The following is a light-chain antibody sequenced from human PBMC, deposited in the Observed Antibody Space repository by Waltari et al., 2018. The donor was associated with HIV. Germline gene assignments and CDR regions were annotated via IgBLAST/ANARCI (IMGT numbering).Light chain of an antibody. V-gene: IGLV3-25*03. CDR1: ALPKKY. CDR3: QSADSSGTYPDV. Sequence: SYELTQPPSVSVSPGQTARINCSGDALPKKYAYWYQQKQGQAPVLVIYKDNERPSGIPERFSGSSSGTTVTLTISGVQTEDEADYYCQSADSSGTYPDVFGTGTKVTVL. J-gene: IGLJ1*01. CDR2: KDN.